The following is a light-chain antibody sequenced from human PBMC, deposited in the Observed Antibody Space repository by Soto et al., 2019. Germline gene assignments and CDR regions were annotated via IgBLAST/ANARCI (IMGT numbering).Light chain of an antibody. J-gene: IGKJ4*01. Sequence: EIVLTQSPATLSLSPGERATLSCRASQSVRRSLAWYQQHPGQAPRLLIYDASNRATGIPARFSGSGSGTDFTLTISSLEAKDFAVYYCQQYGYSPTFGGGTKVDIK. CDR3: QQYGYSPT. V-gene: IGKV3-11*01. CDR1: QSVRRS. CDR2: DAS.